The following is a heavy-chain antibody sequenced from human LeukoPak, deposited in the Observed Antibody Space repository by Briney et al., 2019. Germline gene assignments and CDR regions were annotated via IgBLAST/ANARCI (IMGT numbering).Heavy chain of an antibody. CDR1: GFNFDGYA. CDR2: IGWNTGTI. Sequence: GRSLRLSFAASGFNFDGYAMHWGRQAPGKGLEWVSSIGWNTGTIGYADSVKGRFTISRDNAKNSLYLQMNNLRVEDTALYHCVKDGAWGYYYFDYWGQGTLVTVSS. CDR3: VKDGAWGYYYFDY. J-gene: IGHJ4*02. D-gene: IGHD5-18*01. V-gene: IGHV3-9*01.